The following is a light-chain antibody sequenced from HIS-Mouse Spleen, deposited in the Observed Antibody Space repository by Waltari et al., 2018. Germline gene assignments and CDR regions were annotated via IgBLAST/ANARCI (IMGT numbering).Light chain of an antibody. CDR2: EDS. Sequence: SYELTQPPSVSVSPGHTARIPCPADALPKKSAYWYQQKSGQAPVLVIYEDSKRPSGIPERFSGSSSGTMATLTISGAQVEDEADYYCYSTDSSGNHRVFGGGTKLTVL. CDR1: ALPKKS. V-gene: IGLV3-10*01. CDR3: YSTDSSGNHRV. J-gene: IGLJ2*01.